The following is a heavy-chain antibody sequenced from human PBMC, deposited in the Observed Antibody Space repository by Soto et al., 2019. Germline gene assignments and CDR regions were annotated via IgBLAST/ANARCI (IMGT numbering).Heavy chain of an antibody. CDR1: GYTFTGYY. V-gene: IGHV1-2*04. J-gene: IGHJ6*02. CDR3: ARGMGNVRRYYYYYGMDV. Sequence: ASVKVSCKASGYTFTGYYMHWVRQAPGQGLEWMGWINPNSGGTNYAQKFQGWVTMTRDTSIGTAYMELSRLRSDDTAVYYCARGMGNVRRYYYYYGMDVWGQGTTVTVSS. D-gene: IGHD1-26*01. CDR2: INPNSGGT.